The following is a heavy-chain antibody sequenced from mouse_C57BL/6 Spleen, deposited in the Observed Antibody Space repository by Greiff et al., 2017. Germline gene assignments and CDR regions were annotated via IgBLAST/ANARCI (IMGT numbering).Heavy chain of an antibody. CDR2: IDPSDSYT. Sequence: QVQLKQPGAELVMPGASVKLSCKASGYTFTSYWMHWVKQRPGQGLEWIGEIDPSDSYTNYNQKFKGKSTLTVDKSSSTAYMQLSSLTSEDSAVYYCARQRGSSYGYFDVWGTGTTVTVSS. J-gene: IGHJ1*03. D-gene: IGHD1-1*01. V-gene: IGHV1-69*01. CDR1: GYTFTSYW. CDR3: ARQRGSSYGYFDV.